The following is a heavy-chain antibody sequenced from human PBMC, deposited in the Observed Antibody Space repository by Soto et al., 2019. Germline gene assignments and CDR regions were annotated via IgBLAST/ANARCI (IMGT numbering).Heavy chain of an antibody. CDR1: GGSISSSSYY. Sequence: PSGTLSLTCTVSGGSISSSSYYWGWIRQPPGKGLEWIGSIYYSGSTYYNPSLKSRVTISVDTSKNQFSLKLSSVTAADTAVYYCARLAPYLLLGYYYGMDVWGQGTTVTVSS. J-gene: IGHJ6*02. V-gene: IGHV4-39*01. CDR2: IYYSGST. D-gene: IGHD3-16*01. CDR3: ARLAPYLLLGYYYGMDV.